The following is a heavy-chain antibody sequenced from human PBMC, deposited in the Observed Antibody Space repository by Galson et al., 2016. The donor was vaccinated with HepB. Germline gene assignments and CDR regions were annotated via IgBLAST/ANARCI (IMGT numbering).Heavy chain of an antibody. V-gene: IGHV1-69*13. Sequence: SVKVSCKASGGIFSTFGISWVRQAPGQGLEWMGGIIPMFRTPTYAQKFQGRVTITADEGTRTAYMDLSSLSPEDTALYYCARVADYGDAYYYYAMDVWGPGTTVTVSS. CDR2: IIPMFRTP. J-gene: IGHJ6*02. CDR3: ARVADYGDAYYYYAMDV. D-gene: IGHD4-17*01. CDR1: GGIFSTFG.